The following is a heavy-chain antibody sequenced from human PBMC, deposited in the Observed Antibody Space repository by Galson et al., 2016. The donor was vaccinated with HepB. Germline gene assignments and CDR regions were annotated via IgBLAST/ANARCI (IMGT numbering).Heavy chain of an antibody. Sequence: SLRLSCAASGFIFNTHAMSWVRQAPGQGLEWVAAIRGTGDRRYYADSVKGRFTISRDNLKNTVHLQMDSLRAEDTAPYYCATSNCYGYVHWGQGALVTVSS. D-gene: IGHD5-18*01. J-gene: IGHJ4*02. CDR2: IRGTGDRR. CDR3: ATSNCYGYVH. V-gene: IGHV3-23*01. CDR1: GFIFNTHA.